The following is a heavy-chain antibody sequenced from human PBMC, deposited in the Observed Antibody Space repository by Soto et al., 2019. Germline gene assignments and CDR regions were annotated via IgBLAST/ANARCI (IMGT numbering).Heavy chain of an antibody. CDR1: GYTFTSYG. CDR2: ISAYNGNT. V-gene: IGHV1-18*01. Sequence: GASVKVSCKASGYTFTSYGISWVRQAPGQGLEWMGWISAYNGNTNYAQKLQGRVTMTTDTSTSTAYMELRSLRSDDTAVYYCARDYKNTYYYDSSGYEDYWGQGTLVTVSS. D-gene: IGHD3-22*01. CDR3: ARDYKNTYYYDSSGYEDY. J-gene: IGHJ4*02.